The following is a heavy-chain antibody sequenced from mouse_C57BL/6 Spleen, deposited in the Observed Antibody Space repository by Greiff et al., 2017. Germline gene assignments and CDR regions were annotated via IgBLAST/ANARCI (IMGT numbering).Heavy chain of an antibody. D-gene: IGHD2-4*01. J-gene: IGHJ2*01. CDR2: ISYDGSN. Sequence: EVKLQESGPGLVKPSQSLSLTCSVTGYSITSGYYWNWIRQFPGNKLEWMGYISYDGSNNYNPSLKNRISITRDTSKNQFFLKLNSVTTEDTATYYCARAGLRGPYFDYWGQGTTLTVSS. CDR1: GYSITSGYY. V-gene: IGHV3-6*01. CDR3: ARAGLRGPYFDY.